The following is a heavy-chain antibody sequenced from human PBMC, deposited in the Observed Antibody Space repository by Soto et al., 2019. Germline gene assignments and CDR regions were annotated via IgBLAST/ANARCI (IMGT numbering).Heavy chain of an antibody. Sequence: PGGSLRLSCAASGFTFSSYAMHWVRQAPGKGLEWVAVISYDGSNKYYADSVKGRFTISRDNSKNTLYPQMNSLRAEDTAVYYCARDAIVVVPAATSYYYYYGMDVWGQGTTVTVSS. CDR3: ARDAIVVVPAATSYYYYYGMDV. CDR2: ISYDGSNK. D-gene: IGHD2-2*01. V-gene: IGHV3-30-3*01. J-gene: IGHJ6*02. CDR1: GFTFSSYA.